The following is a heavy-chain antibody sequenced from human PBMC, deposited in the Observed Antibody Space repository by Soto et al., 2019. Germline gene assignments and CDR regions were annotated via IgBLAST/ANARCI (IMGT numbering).Heavy chain of an antibody. D-gene: IGHD6-19*01. CDR2: INAGNGNT. CDR1: GYTFTSYA. CDR3: ARVAVAGTVYFDY. V-gene: IGHV1-3*01. Sequence: ASVKVSCKASGYTFTSYAMHWVRQAPGQRLKWMGWINAGNGNTKYSQKFQGRVTITRDTSASTAYMELSSLRSEVTAVYYCARVAVAGTVYFDYWGQGTLVTVSS. J-gene: IGHJ4*02.